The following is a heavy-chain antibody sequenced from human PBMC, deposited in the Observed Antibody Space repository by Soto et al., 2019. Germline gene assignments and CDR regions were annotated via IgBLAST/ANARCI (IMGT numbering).Heavy chain of an antibody. D-gene: IGHD2-21*02. CDR1: GFTFGDHF. J-gene: IGHJ6*02. V-gene: IGHV3-11*01. CDR3: ARDRLPSSYKGMNV. Sequence: QVQLVESGGDLVKPGGSLRLSCATSGFTFGDHFMSWVRQAPGKGLEWLSYISGNGDTIYYADSVRGRFTISRDNAKNSLYLHMNSLTAENTAVYYCARDRLPSSYKGMNVWGQGTTVIVSS. CDR2: ISGNGDTI.